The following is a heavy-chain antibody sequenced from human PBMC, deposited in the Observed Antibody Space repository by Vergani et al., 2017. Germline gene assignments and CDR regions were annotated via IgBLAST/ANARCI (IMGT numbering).Heavy chain of an antibody. D-gene: IGHD3-10*01. CDR3: ASPSIGFGELAYYFDY. CDR1: GGSFSGYY. CDR2: IYYSGST. J-gene: IGHJ4*02. Sequence: QVQLQQWGAGLLKPSETLSLTCAVYGGSFSGYYWSWIRQPPGKGLEWIGSIYYSGSTYYNPSLKSRVTISVDTSKNQFSLKLSSVTAADTAVYYCASPSIGFGELAYYFDYWGQGTLVTVSS. V-gene: IGHV4-34*01.